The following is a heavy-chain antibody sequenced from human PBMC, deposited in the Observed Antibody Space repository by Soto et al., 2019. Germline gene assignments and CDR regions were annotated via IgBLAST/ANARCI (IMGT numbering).Heavy chain of an antibody. J-gene: IGHJ4*02. CDR1: GGSISSYY. Sequence: SETLSLTCTVSGGSISSYYWSWIRQPPGKGLEWIGYIYYSGSTNYNPSLKSRVTISVDTSKNQFSLKLSSVTAADTAVYYCARHKGTYYYGSGSYYYFDYWGQGTLVTVSS. CDR2: IYYSGST. CDR3: ARHKGTYYYGSGSYYYFDY. D-gene: IGHD3-10*01. V-gene: IGHV4-59*08.